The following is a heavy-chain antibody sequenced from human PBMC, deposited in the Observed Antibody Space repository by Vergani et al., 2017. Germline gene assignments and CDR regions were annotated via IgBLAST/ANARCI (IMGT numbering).Heavy chain of an antibody. CDR2: INPSGGST. Sequence: QVQLVQSGAEVKKPGASVKVSCKASGYTFTSYYMHWVRQAPGQGLEWMGIINPSGGSTSYAQKFQGRVTMTRDTSTSTVYMELSSLRSEDTAVYYCAREQGYYYDSSGYYVRLNWLDAWGQGTLVTVAS. D-gene: IGHD3-22*01. V-gene: IGHV1-46*01. CDR3: AREQGYYYDSSGYYVRLNWLDA. CDR1: GYTFTSYY. J-gene: IGHJ5*02.